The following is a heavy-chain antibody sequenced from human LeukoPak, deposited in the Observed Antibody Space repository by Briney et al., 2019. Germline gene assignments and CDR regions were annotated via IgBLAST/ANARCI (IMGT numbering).Heavy chain of an antibody. CDR2: INPNSGGT. D-gene: IGHD6-6*01. Sequence: ASVKVSCKASGYTFTGYYMHWVRQAPGQGLEWMGWINPNSGGTNYAQKFQGRVTMTRDTSISTAYMELSRLRSDDTAVYYCARDSSKAYSSSSLYYFDYWGQGTLVTVSS. CDR3: ARDSSKAYSSSSLYYFDY. V-gene: IGHV1-2*02. J-gene: IGHJ4*02. CDR1: GYTFTGYY.